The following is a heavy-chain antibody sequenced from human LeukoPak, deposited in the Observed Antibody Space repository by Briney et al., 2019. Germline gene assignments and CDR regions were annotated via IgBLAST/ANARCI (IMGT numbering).Heavy chain of an antibody. V-gene: IGHV3-23*01. D-gene: IGHD3-10*01. CDR3: AKDLVRGVIISRFDY. CDR1: GFTFSSYA. Sequence: GGSLRLTCAASGFTFSSYAMSWVRQAPGKGLEWVSAISGSGGSTYYADSVKGRFTISRDNSKNTLYLQMNSLRAEDTAVYYCAKDLVRGVIISRFDYWGQGTLVTVSS. J-gene: IGHJ4*02. CDR2: ISGSGGST.